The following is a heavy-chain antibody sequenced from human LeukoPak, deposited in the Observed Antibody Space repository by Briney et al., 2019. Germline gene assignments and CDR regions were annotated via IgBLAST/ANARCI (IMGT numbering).Heavy chain of an antibody. D-gene: IGHD3-10*01. CDR2: ISWNSGSI. V-gene: IGHV3-9*01. J-gene: IGHJ6*02. CDR1: GFSFDDYA. CDR3: TKDMNYYGSESHYGMDV. Sequence: GGSLRLSCAASGFSFDDYAMHWVRQVPGKGLEWVSGISWNSGSIDYADSVKGRFTISRDNAKNFLFLQMNSLRPEDTALYYCTKDMNYYGSESHYGMDVWGQGTTVTVSS.